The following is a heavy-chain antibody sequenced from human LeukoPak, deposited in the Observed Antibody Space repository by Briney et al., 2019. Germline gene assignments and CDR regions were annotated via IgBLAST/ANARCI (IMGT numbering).Heavy chain of an antibody. D-gene: IGHD3-10*01. J-gene: IGHJ4*02. CDR2: IYYSGST. CDR3: ARSSTYYYGSGSYHSKVPIDY. V-gene: IGHV4-39*01. CDR1: GGSISSSSYY. Sequence: SETLSLTCTVSGGSISSSSYYWDWIRQPPGKGLEWIGSIYYSGSTYYNPSLKSRVTISVDTSKNQFSLKLSSVTAADTAVYYCARSSTYYYGSGSYHSKVPIDYWGQGTLVTVSS.